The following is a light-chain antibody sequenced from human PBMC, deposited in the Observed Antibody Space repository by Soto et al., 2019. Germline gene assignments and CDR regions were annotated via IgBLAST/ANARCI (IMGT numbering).Light chain of an antibody. Sequence: QSVLTQPPSVSAAPGQKVTISCSGSSSNVGSNYVSWYQQLPGTAPKLLIYDNGKRSSGIPDRFSGSQSGTSATLGITGLQTGDEADYYCGTWDNSLNGVVFGGGTKVTVL. CDR2: DNG. V-gene: IGLV1-51*01. J-gene: IGLJ2*01. CDR1: SSNVGSNY. CDR3: GTWDNSLNGVV.